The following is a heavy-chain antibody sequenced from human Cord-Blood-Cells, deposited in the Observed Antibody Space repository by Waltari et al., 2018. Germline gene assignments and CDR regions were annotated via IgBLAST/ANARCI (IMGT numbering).Heavy chain of an antibody. V-gene: IGHV4-39*01. J-gene: IGHJ4*02. CDR3: ARPRYSSSWYVDY. D-gene: IGHD6-13*01. CDR2: IYYSGIT. Sequence: QLQLQESGPGLVKPSETLSLTCTVSGGSISSSSYYWGWIRQPPRKGLEWIGSIYYSGITYYNPTLKVRFTISVDTSKNQFSLKLRSVTAADTAVYYCARPRYSSSWYVDYWGQGTLVTVSS. CDR1: GGSISSSSYY.